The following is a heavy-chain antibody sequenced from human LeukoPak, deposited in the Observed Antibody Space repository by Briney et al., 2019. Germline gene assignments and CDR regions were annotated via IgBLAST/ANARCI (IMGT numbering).Heavy chain of an antibody. J-gene: IGHJ4*02. Sequence: PGMSLRLSCAASGFTFNVYGIHWVRQAPGKGLEWVAVISSDGSNKYYADSVKGRFTISRDNSKNTLYLQMNSLRAEDTAVYYCAKDQDSYDSGGYYYVFYYWGQGTLVTVSS. V-gene: IGHV3-30*18. CDR2: ISSDGSNK. CDR3: AKDQDSYDSGGYYYVFYY. D-gene: IGHD3-22*01. CDR1: GFTFNVYG.